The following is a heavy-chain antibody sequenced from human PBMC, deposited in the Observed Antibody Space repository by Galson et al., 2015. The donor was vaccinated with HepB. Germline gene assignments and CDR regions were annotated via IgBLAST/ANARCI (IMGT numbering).Heavy chain of an antibody. Sequence: SVKVSCKASGGTFGSYSISWVRQAPGQGLEWMGGIIPSFGTSNYAQKFQGRVTITADGSTSTAYMELTSLRSEDTAVYYCARAPLRDLDDYWSGYYNPFDYWGQGTLVTVSS. CDR1: GGTFGSYS. V-gene: IGHV1-69*13. D-gene: IGHD3-3*01. J-gene: IGHJ4*02. CDR2: IIPSFGTS. CDR3: ARAPLRDLDDYWSGYYNPFDY.